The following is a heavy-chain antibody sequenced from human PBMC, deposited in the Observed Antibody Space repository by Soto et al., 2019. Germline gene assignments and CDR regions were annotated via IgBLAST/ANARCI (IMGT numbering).Heavy chain of an antibody. J-gene: IGHJ5*02. CDR3: ARDMESSGYYDFWSGSSAPKGFDP. CDR2: IYYSGST. Sequence: PSENLSLTCTVSGGSISSGGYYWSWIRQHPGKGLGWVGYIYYSGSTYYNPSIKSRVTISVDTSKNQFSLKLSAVTAADTAVYYCARDMESSGYYDFWSGSSAPKGFDPWGQGTLVTVSS. D-gene: IGHD3-3*01. CDR1: GGSISSGGYY. V-gene: IGHV4-31*03.